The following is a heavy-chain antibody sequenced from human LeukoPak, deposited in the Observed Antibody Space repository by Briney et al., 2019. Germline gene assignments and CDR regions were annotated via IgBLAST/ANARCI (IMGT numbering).Heavy chain of an antibody. V-gene: IGHV3-21*01. CDR3: VRALAVGSQPKDV. J-gene: IGHJ6*02. CDR1: GFTFSSYA. CDR2: ISSTSSFI. Sequence: AGGSLRLSCAASGFTFSSYAMSWVRQAPGKGLEWVSSISSTSSFIYYVDSVKGRFTISRDNAKNSLYLQMTSLSAEDTAVYYCVRALAVGSQPKDVWGQGTTVIVS. D-gene: IGHD6-19*01.